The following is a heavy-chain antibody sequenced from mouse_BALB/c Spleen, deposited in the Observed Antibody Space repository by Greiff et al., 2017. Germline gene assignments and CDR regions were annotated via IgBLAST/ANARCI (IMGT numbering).Heavy chain of an antibody. D-gene: IGHD2-2*01. CDR3: ARHGYLAY. CDR2: ISSGGGST. V-gene: IGHV5-12-1*01. J-gene: IGHJ3*01. CDR1: GFAFSSYD. Sequence: DVMLVESGGGLVKPGGSLKLSCAASGFAFSSYDMSWVRQTPEKRLEWVAYISSGGGSTYYPDTVKGRFTISRDNAKNTLYLQMSSLKSEDTAMYYCARHGYLAYWGQGTLVTVSA.